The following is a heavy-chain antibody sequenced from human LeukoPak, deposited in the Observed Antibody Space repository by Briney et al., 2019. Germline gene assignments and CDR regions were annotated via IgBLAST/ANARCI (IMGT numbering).Heavy chain of an antibody. Sequence: GGSLILSCAASGFTFSSYAMSWVRQAPGKGLEWVSAISGSGDSTYYADSVKGRFTISRDNSKNTLYLQMNSLRAEDTAVYYCAKGGGYSSSTHWFDPWGQGTLVTVSS. V-gene: IGHV3-23*01. D-gene: IGHD6-13*01. CDR1: GFTFSSYA. J-gene: IGHJ5*02. CDR3: AKGGGYSSSTHWFDP. CDR2: ISGSGDST.